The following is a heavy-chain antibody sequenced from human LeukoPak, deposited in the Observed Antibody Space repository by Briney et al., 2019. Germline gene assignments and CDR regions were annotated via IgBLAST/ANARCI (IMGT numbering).Heavy chain of an antibody. V-gene: IGHV4-38-2*02. J-gene: IGHJ6*03. CDR3: ARDTGEYYYYYYMDV. D-gene: IGHD7-27*01. CDR2: IYHSGST. Sequence: SETLSLTCTVSGYSISSGYYWGWIRQPPGKGLEWIGSIYHSGSTYYNPSLKSRVTISVDTSKNQFSLKLSSVTAADTAVYYCARDTGEYYYYYYMDVWGKGTTVTVSS. CDR1: GYSISSGYY.